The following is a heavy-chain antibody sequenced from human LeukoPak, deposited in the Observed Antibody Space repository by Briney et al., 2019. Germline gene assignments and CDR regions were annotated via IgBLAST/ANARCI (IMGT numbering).Heavy chain of an antibody. CDR3: ARIINDYIWGSYRTYYFDY. CDR2: INPYSGVT. CDR1: GYSFTDYY. D-gene: IGHD3-16*02. J-gene: IGHJ4*02. V-gene: IGHV1-2*02. Sequence: GASVKVSCKASGYSFTDYYIHWVRQAPGQELEWMGWINPYSGVTTYAQKFQGRVTMTRDTSISTAYVDLSELKSADTAVYYCARIINDYIWGSYRTYYFDYWGQGTLVTVSS.